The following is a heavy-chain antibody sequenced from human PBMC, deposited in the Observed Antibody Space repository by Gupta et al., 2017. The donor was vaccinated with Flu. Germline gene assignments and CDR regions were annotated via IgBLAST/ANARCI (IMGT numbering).Heavy chain of an antibody. D-gene: IGHD1-1*01. V-gene: IGHV4-39*01. J-gene: IGHJ4*02. CDR3: ARRINDGKTFDY. Sequence: GWNRQPPGKGLEWIGSIAYRGATYYNPSLRSRVTISVDTSKNQVFLTLSSVTAADTAVYFGARRINDGKTFDYWGQGTLVAVSS. CDR2: IAYRGAT.